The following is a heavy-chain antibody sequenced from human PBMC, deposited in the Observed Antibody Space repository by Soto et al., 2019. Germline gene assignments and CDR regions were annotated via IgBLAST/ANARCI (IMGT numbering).Heavy chain of an antibody. D-gene: IGHD4-4*01. V-gene: IGHV4-61*08. CDR1: GGSISTDGYY. Sequence: PSETLSLTCSVSGGSISTDGYYWSWIRQLPGKGLEWIGYIYYSGRTKYNPSLKSRVTISADTSNNQFSLRLTSVTAADTAVYFCARERTTITPYSYYGMDVWGQGTTVTV. CDR3: ARERTTITPYSYYGMDV. J-gene: IGHJ6*02. CDR2: IYYSGRT.